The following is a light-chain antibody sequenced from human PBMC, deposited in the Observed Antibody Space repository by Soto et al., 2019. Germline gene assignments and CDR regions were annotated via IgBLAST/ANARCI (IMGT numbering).Light chain of an antibody. V-gene: IGLV1-44*01. CDR3: AAWEDSLTGPV. J-gene: IGLJ1*01. CDR1: RSDIGSNC. Sequence: QSVLTQAPSASGTPAQTVIISCSGSRSDIGSNCVNWYQHLPGTAPKLLIYNNNQRPSGVPDRFSGSKSGTSASLAISGLQSEDEADYYCAAWEDSLTGPVFGTGTKVTVL. CDR2: NNN.